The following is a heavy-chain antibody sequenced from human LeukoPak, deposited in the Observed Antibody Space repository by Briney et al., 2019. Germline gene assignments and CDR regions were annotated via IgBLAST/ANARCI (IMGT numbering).Heavy chain of an antibody. CDR2: IYHSGST. CDR1: GGSISSGGYS. CDR3: ARDGDYGGLDY. Sequence: PSETLSLTCAVSGGSISSGGYSWSWIRQPPGKGLEWIGYIYHSGSTYYNPSLKGRVTISVDRSKNQFSLKLSSVTAADTAVYYCARDGDYGGLDYWGQGTLVTVSS. D-gene: IGHD4-17*01. J-gene: IGHJ4*02. V-gene: IGHV4-30-2*01.